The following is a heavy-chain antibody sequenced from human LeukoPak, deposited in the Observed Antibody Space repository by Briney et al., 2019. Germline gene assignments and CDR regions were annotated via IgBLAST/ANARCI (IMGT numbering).Heavy chain of an antibody. CDR2: MNPNSGDT. J-gene: IGHJ4*02. Sequence: GASVKVSCKTSGYNFTTYDINWVRQATGQEPEWMGWMNPNSGDTGSVQKFQGRVTMTWNTSIGTAYMELSSLTSEDTAIYYCARASLVDYPTLDFWGQGTLVTVSS. CDR1: GYNFTTYD. D-gene: IGHD4-11*01. CDR3: ARASLVDYPTLDF. V-gene: IGHV1-8*01.